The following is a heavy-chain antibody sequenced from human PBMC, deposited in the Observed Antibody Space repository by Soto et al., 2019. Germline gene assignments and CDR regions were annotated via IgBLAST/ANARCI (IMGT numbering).Heavy chain of an antibody. J-gene: IGHJ4*02. CDR1: GGSVSSGSYY. CDR3: ARAHYYDSSGPDY. D-gene: IGHD3-22*01. V-gene: IGHV4-61*01. Sequence: TSETLSLTCTVSGGSVSSGSYYWSWIRQPPGKGLEWIGYIYYSGSTNYNPSLKSRVTISVDTSKNQFSLKLSSVTAADTAVYYCARAHYYDSSGPDYWGQGTLVTVSS. CDR2: IYYSGST.